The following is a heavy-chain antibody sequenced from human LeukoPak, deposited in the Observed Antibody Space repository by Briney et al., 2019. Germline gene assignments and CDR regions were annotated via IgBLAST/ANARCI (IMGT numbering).Heavy chain of an antibody. CDR3: ARAMVRGVIIMIFDY. Sequence: GESLKISCKGSGYRFTSYWIGWVRQMPGKGLEWMGIIYPGDSDTRYSPSFQGQVTISADKSISTAYLQWSSLKASDTAMYYCARAMVRGVIIMIFDYWGQGTLVTVSS. J-gene: IGHJ4*02. CDR2: IYPGDSDT. CDR1: GYRFTSYW. V-gene: IGHV5-51*01. D-gene: IGHD3-10*01.